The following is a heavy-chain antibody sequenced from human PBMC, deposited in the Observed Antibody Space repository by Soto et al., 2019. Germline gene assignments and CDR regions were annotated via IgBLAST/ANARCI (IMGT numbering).Heavy chain of an antibody. CDR3: TRASSLDFDF. Sequence: GGSLRLSCTTSGFTFGDYALSWVRQAPGKGLEWVGFIRRNAYGGTTDYAASVKGRFTISRDDSKSIAYLQMNSLRTEDTALYYCTRASSLDFDFWGQGTLVTSPQ. CDR2: IRRNAYGGTT. D-gene: IGHD3-16*01. CDR1: GFTFGDYA. J-gene: IGHJ4*02. V-gene: IGHV3-49*04.